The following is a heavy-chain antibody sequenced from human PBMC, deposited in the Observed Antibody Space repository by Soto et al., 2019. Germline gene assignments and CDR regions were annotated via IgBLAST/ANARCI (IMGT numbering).Heavy chain of an antibody. CDR3: ARVRYGSGNYLHTFDY. J-gene: IGHJ4*02. CDR1: GDSFSNYY. V-gene: IGHV4-4*07. D-gene: IGHD3-10*01. Sequence: ASETLSLTCTVSGDSFSNYYCNWVRKSAGKGLEWIGRIYPTGSTTYNPSLKSRLTMSVDTSKNQFSLRLTSMTAADTAVYYCARVRYGSGNYLHTFDYWGPGTLVTVSS. CDR2: IYPTGST.